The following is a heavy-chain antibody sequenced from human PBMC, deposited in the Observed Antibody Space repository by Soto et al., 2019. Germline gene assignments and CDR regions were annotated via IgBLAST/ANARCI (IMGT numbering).Heavy chain of an antibody. CDR3: ARGLIVFDWLLYEGFLDY. J-gene: IGHJ4*02. Sequence: GGSLRLSCAASGFTFSNAWMSWVRQAPGKGLEWVGRIKSKTYGATTDYAAPVKGRFTISRDDSKNTLYLQMNSLKTEDTAVYYCARGLIVFDWLLYEGFLDYWGQGTLVTVSS. V-gene: IGHV3-15*01. CDR2: IKSKTYGATT. D-gene: IGHD3-9*01. CDR1: GFTFSNAW.